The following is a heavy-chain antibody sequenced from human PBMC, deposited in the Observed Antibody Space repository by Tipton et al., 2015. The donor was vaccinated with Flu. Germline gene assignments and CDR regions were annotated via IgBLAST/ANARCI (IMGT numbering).Heavy chain of an antibody. J-gene: IGHJ4*02. D-gene: IGHD2-2*01. Sequence: QLVQSGAEVKKPGESLKISCKGSGYSFTSYWIGWVRQMPGKGLEWMGIIYPGDSDTRYSPSFQGQVTISADKSISTAYLQWSSLKASATAMYYCARLPYCSSTSCSHFDYWGQGTLVTVSS. CDR2: IYPGDSDT. CDR1: GYSFTSYW. CDR3: ARLPYCSSTSCSHFDY. V-gene: IGHV5-51*01.